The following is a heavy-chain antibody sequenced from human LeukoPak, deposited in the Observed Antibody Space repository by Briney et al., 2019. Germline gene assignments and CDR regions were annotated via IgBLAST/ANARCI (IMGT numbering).Heavy chain of an antibody. CDR2: INHSGST. D-gene: IGHD5-18*01. Sequence: SETLSLTCAVYGGSFSGYYWSWIRQPPGKGLEWIGEINHSGSTNYNPSLKSRVTISVDTSKNQFSLKLSSVTAADTAVYYCARESPTYTYGSSGYYYYYIDVWGKGTTVTVSS. CDR1: GGSFSGYY. V-gene: IGHV4-34*01. J-gene: IGHJ6*03. CDR3: ARESPTYTYGSSGYYYYYIDV.